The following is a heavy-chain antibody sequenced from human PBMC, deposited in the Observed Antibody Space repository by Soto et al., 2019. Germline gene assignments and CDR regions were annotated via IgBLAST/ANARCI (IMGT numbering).Heavy chain of an antibody. CDR1: GFTFSNAW. CDR3: TTESGYNWNDI. J-gene: IGHJ5*02. V-gene: IGHV3-15*01. CDR2: IKSKTDGGTT. Sequence: GGSLRLSCAASGFTFSNAWMSWVRQAPGKGLEWVGRIKSKTDGGTTDYTAPVKGRFTISRDDSKNTLYLQMNSLKTEDTAVYYCTTESGYNWNDIWGQGTLVTVSS.